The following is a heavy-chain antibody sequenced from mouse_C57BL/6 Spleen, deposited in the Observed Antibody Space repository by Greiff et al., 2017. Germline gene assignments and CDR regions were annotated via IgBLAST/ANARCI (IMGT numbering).Heavy chain of an antibody. J-gene: IGHJ2*01. Sequence: VKLQQPGAELVKPGASVKLSCKASGYTFTSYWMHWVKQRPGQGLEWIGMIHPNSGSTNYNEKFKSKATLTVDKSSSTAYMQLSSLTSEDSAVYYCARGAIGYDYDVGYFDYWGQGTTLTVSS. CDR1: GYTFTSYW. CDR2: IHPNSGST. D-gene: IGHD2-4*01. V-gene: IGHV1-64*01. CDR3: ARGAIGYDYDVGYFDY.